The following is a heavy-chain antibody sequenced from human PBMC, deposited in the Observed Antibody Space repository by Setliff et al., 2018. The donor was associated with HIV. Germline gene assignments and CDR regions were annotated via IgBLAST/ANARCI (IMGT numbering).Heavy chain of an antibody. CDR1: GFNVSPYT. CDR3: TSQGQNNFKI. CDR2: ISANSIHV. V-gene: IGHV3-21*06. J-gene: IGHJ3*02. Sequence: LKISCAASGFNVSPYTLTRVRPVPGKGLEWVSSISANSIHVYYAVSLKGRFTISRDNARNSLYLQMNSLRVEHTAMDSCTSQGQNNFKIWGQGTMVTVSS.